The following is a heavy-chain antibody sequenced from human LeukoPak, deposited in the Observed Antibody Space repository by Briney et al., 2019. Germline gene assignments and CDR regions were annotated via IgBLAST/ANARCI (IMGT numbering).Heavy chain of an antibody. V-gene: IGHV4-59*01. CDR2: IYYSGST. CDR1: GGSISSYY. Sequence: PSETLSLTCTVSGGSISSYYWSWIRQPPGKGLEWIGYIYYSGSTNYNPSLKSRVTISVDTSKNQFSLKLSSVTAADTAVYYCARVVSNGYNYADYWGQGTLVTVSS. J-gene: IGHJ4*02. CDR3: ARVVSNGYNYADY. D-gene: IGHD5-24*01.